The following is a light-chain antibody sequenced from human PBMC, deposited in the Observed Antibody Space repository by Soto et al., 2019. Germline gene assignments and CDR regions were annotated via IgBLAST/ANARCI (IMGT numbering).Light chain of an antibody. CDR2: EVS. V-gene: IGLV2-8*01. CDR1: SSDVGGYNY. Sequence: QSALTQPPSASGSPGQSVTISCTGTSSDVGGYNYVSWYQQHPGKAPKLMIYEVSKRPSGVPDRFSGSKSANTASLTVSGLPAEDEADYYCSSYAGSNNVVFGGGTKLTVL. CDR3: SSYAGSNNVV. J-gene: IGLJ2*01.